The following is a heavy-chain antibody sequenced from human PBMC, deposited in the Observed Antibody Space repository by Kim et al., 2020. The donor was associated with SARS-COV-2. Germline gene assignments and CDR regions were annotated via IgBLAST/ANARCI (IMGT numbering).Heavy chain of an antibody. J-gene: IGHJ4*02. CDR3: ARDRGSTYYYDSSGYWDY. V-gene: IGHV3-48*03. CDR2: ISSSGSTI. D-gene: IGHD3-22*01. Sequence: GGSLRLSCAASGFTFSSYEMNWVRQAPGKGLEWVSYISSSGSTIYYADSVKGRFTISRDNAKNSLYLQMNSLRAEDTAVYYCARDRGSTYYYDSSGYWDYWGQGTLVTVSS. CDR1: GFTFSSYE.